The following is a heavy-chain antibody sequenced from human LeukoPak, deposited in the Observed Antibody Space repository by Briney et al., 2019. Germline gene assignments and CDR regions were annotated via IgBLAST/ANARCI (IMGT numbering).Heavy chain of an antibody. CDR1: GFTVSSNY. CDR3: AKDRPITIFGGGFDY. V-gene: IGHV3-23*01. D-gene: IGHD3-3*01. CDR2: ISGSGGST. Sequence: GGSLRLSCAASGFTVSSNYMSWVRQAPGKGLEWVSAISGSGGSTYYADSVKGRFTISRDNSKNTLYLQMNSLRAEDTAVYYCAKDRPITIFGGGFDYWGQGTLVTVSS. J-gene: IGHJ4*02.